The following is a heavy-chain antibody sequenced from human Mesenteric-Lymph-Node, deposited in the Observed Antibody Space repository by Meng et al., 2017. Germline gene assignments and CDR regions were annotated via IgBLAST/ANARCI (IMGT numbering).Heavy chain of an antibody. CDR1: GFTFSSYW. V-gene: IGHV3-53*05. CDR2: IYSTRST. D-gene: IGHD7-27*01. J-gene: IGHJ3*02. CDR3: AREWETGGLVLDI. Sequence: GGSLRLPCAASGFTFSSYWMHWVRQAPGKGLEWVSVIYSTRSTHYADSVKGRFNISRDNSKNTMYLQMNSLRTDDTAVYYCAREWETGGLVLDIWGQGTTVTVSS.